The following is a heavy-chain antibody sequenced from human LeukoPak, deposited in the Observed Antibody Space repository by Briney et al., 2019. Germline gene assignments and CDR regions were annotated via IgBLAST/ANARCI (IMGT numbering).Heavy chain of an antibody. Sequence: SVKVSCKASGGTFSSYAISWVRQAPGQGLEWMGGIIPIFGTANYAQKFQGRVTITADKSTSTAYMELSSLRSEDTAVYYCARESDGWKLHDAFDIWGQGTMVTVSS. J-gene: IGHJ3*02. V-gene: IGHV1-69*06. CDR1: GGTFSSYA. CDR3: ARESDGWKLHDAFDI. D-gene: IGHD1-26*01. CDR2: IIPIFGTA.